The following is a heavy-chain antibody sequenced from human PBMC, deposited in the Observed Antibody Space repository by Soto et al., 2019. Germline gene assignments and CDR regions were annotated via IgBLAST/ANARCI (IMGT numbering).Heavy chain of an antibody. D-gene: IGHD3-3*01. CDR3: ATNWNFDY. CDR1: GFTLSNAW. V-gene: IGHV3-15*01. Sequence: EVQLVESGGGLVKPGGSLRLSCAASGFTLSNAWVSWVRQAPGKGLECVGRIKNKIEGGTTDYAATVKGRCSISRDDSKNMLYLQMNSLITADTAVYYCATNWNFDYWGQGTLVTVSS. CDR2: IKNKIEGGTT. J-gene: IGHJ4*02.